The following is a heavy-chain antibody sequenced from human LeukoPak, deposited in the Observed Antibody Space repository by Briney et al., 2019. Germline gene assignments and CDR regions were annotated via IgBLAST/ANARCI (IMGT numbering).Heavy chain of an antibody. D-gene: IGHD3-22*01. CDR3: ARDGYYYDSSGVSFDY. Sequence: ASVKVSCKASGYTFTSYGISWVRQAPGQRLEWMGWISAYNGNTNYAQKLQGRVTMTTDTSTSTAYMELRSLRSDDTAVYYCARDGYYYDSSGVSFDYWGQGTLVTVSS. V-gene: IGHV1-18*01. CDR2: ISAYNGNT. CDR1: GYTFTSYG. J-gene: IGHJ4*02.